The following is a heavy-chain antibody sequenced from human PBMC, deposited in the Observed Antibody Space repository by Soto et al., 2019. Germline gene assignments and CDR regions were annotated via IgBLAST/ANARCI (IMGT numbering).Heavy chain of an antibody. V-gene: IGHV1-3*01. CDR1: GYTFSDYA. CDR3: ARRTPVWFDP. J-gene: IGHJ5*02. Sequence: ASVKVSCKASGYTFSDYAIHWVRQAPGQRPEWMGWINAGNGNTKYSQKFQGRVTITRDTSASTAYMELSSLRSEDTAVYYCARRTPVWFDPWGQVNLVTVSS. CDR2: INAGNGNT.